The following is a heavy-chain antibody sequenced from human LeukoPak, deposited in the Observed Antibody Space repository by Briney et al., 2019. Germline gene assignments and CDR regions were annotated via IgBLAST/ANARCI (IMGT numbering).Heavy chain of an antibody. CDR1: VGSLSGYH. Sequence: SEALFDTCMVSVGSLSGYHWSWIRQPAGKGGEGVGRIYTSGSTNYNPALKSRVTISVDTSKNQFSLKLSSVTAEDTAVYYCARHGMVRGVISTIFGRDYYYYGMDVWGQGTTVTVSS. J-gene: IGHJ6*02. D-gene: IGHD3-10*01. CDR3: ARHGMVRGVISTIFGRDYYYYGMDV. CDR2: IYTSGST. V-gene: IGHV4-4*07.